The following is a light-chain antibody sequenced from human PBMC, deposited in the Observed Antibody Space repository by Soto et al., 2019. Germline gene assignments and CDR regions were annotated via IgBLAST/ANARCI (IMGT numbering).Light chain of an antibody. V-gene: IGKV1-5*03. CDR2: KAS. Sequence: DIQMTQSPSTLSASVGDRVTITCRASQSISSWLAWYQQKPGKAPKLLLYKASSLDSGVPSRFSGSGSGTEFTLTISSLQPDDFATYYCQQYNSYWTFGQGTKVDIK. CDR3: QQYNSYWT. CDR1: QSISSW. J-gene: IGKJ1*01.